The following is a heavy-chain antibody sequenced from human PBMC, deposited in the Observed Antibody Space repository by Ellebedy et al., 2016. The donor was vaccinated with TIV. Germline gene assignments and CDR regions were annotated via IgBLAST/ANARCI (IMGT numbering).Heavy chain of an antibody. CDR3: ARNIPVTILGY. CDR2: IYSGGST. CDR1: GITVSNNY. V-gene: IGHV3-66*01. Sequence: GESLKISCAASGITVSNNYMSWVRQAPGKGLEWVSLIYSGGSTDYADSVKGRFSISRDNSKNKLYLQMNGLRAEDTAVYYCARNIPVTILGYWGQGTLVTVSS. D-gene: IGHD4-17*01. J-gene: IGHJ4*02.